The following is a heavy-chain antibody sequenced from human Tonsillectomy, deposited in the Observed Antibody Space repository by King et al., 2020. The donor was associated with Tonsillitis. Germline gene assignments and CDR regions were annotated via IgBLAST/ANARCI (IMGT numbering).Heavy chain of an antibody. J-gene: IGHJ4*02. V-gene: IGHV2-5*02. CDR1: GFSLTTYGVG. CDR3: ANRDQWELTFDY. D-gene: IGHD1-26*01. Sequence: TLKESGPTLVKPTQTLTLTCTFSGFSLTTYGVGVGWIRQSPGKALEWLALIFWDVDKRYSPSLKSRLTITKDTSKNQVVLTMTNMDPVDTGTYYCANRDQWELTFDYWGQGTLVTVSS. CDR2: IFWDVDK.